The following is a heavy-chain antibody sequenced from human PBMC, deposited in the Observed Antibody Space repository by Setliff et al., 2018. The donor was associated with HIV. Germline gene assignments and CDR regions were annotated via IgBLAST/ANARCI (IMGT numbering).Heavy chain of an antibody. CDR2: INPSGGST. CDR1: GYTFTSYY. J-gene: IGHJ3*02. V-gene: IGHV1-46*01. Sequence: ALVKVSCKASGYTFTSYYMHWVRQAPGQGLEWMGIINPSGGSTSYAQKFQGRVIMTRDTSISTAYMEVSRLRSDDTAVYYCARDEERRGPPGIWGQGTMVTVSS. CDR3: ARDEERRGPPGI. D-gene: IGHD1-26*01.